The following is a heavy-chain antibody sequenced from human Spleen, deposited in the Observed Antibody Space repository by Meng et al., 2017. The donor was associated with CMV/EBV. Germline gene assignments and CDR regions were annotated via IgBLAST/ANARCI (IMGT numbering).Heavy chain of an antibody. Sequence: QGQVQESGPGLLKPSATLSLTCVVSGASISSGHWWNWVRQPPGKGLELIGDIYHSGSTNYNPSLKSRVTISVDKSKNQFSLKLSSVTAADTAMYYCARGGGCSSSSCDLDYWGQGVLVTVSS. J-gene: IGHJ4*02. D-gene: IGHD2-2*01. CDR2: IYHSGST. CDR3: ARGGGCSSSSCDLDY. CDR1: GASISSGHW. V-gene: IGHV4-4*02.